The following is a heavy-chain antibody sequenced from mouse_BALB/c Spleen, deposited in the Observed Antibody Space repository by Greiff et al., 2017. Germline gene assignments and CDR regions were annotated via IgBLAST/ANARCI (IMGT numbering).Heavy chain of an antibody. Sequence: QVQLQQSGPGLVQPSQSLSITCTVSGFSLTSYGVHWVRQSPGKGLEWLGVIWSGGSTDYNAAFISRLSISKDNSKSQVFFKMNSLQANDTAIYYCARLYGNLYWYFDVWGAGTTVTVSS. CDR2: IWSGGST. V-gene: IGHV2-2*02. CDR1: GFSLTSYG. J-gene: IGHJ1*01. CDR3: ARLYGNLYWYFDV. D-gene: IGHD2-10*02.